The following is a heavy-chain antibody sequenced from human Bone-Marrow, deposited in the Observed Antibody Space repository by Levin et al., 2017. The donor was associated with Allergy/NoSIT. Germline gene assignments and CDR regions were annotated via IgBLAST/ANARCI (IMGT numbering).Heavy chain of an antibody. D-gene: IGHD2-2*01. CDR2: FDPEESEV. CDR1: GHTLSELS. J-gene: IGHJ6*02. CDR3: AARKFCSSFSCLGDDFDHYGLDV. V-gene: IGHV1-24*01. Sequence: PGASVKVSCKASGHTLSELSMHWVRQAPGKGLEWMGGFDPEESEVVYAQNFEGRVTVTEDSSAQTAYMELSGLRSEDTATYYCAARKFCSSFSCLGDDFDHYGLDVWGQGTTVIVSS.